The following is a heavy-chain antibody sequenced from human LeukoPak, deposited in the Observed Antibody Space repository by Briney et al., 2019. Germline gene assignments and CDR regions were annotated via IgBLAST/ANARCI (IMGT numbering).Heavy chain of an antibody. J-gene: IGHJ3*02. CDR1: GYTFTSYG. V-gene: IGHV1-2*02. CDR2: INPNSGGT. Sequence: GASVKVSCKASGYTFTSYGISWVRQAPGQGLEWMGWINPNSGGTNYAQKFQGRVTMTRDTSISTAYMELSRLRSDDTAVYYCARGDIVVVVAATDAFDIWGQGTMVTVSS. D-gene: IGHD2-15*01. CDR3: ARGDIVVVVAATDAFDI.